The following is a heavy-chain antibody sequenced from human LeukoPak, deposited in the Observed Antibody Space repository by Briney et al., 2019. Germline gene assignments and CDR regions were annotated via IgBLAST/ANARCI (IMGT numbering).Heavy chain of an antibody. D-gene: IGHD5-24*01. Sequence: GESLKIYCKGSGYSFTSYWIGLVRHLPGKVLERMVIIYPGDSDTRYSPSFQGQVTISADKSISTAYLQWSSLKASDTAMYYCARRGDGYNYEADAFDIWGQGTMVTVSS. V-gene: IGHV5-51*01. CDR2: IYPGDSDT. CDR1: GYSFTSYW. J-gene: IGHJ3*02. CDR3: ARRGDGYNYEADAFDI.